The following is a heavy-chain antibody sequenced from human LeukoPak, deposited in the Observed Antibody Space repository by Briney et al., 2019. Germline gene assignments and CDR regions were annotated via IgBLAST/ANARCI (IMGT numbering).Heavy chain of an antibody. V-gene: IGHV3-13*01. CDR2: IGTAGDT. CDR3: ARGRVGDLFDY. J-gene: IGHJ4*02. CDR1: GFTFSSYD. Sequence: GGSLRLSCAASGFTFSSYDMHWVRQATGKGLEWVSAIGTAGDTYYPGSVKGRFTISRENAKNSLYLQMNSLRAGDTAVYYCARGRVGDLFDYWGQGTLVTDSS. D-gene: IGHD4-17*01.